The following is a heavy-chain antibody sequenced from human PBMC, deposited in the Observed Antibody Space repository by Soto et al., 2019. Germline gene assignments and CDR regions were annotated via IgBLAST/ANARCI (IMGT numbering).Heavy chain of an antibody. D-gene: IGHD5-18*01. Sequence: EVQLVESGGGLVQPGGSPRLSCAASGFTFSSYEMNWVRQAPGKGLEWVSSITGTGDTISYADSVKGRFTISRDSAKNSLSLQMNSLRVEDTAVYYCAREAIGRYSYNDYWGQGTLVTVSS. V-gene: IGHV3-48*03. CDR1: GFTFSSYE. J-gene: IGHJ4*02. CDR2: ITGTGDTI. CDR3: AREAIGRYSYNDY.